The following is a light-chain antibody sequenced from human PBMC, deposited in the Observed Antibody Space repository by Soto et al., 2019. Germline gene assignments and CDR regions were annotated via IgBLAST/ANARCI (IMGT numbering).Light chain of an antibody. J-gene: IGLJ3*02. Sequence: QSVLTQPASVSGSPGQSITISCTGTSSDVGSYNLVSWYQQLPGKAPKLMIYEVSKRTSGVSNRFSGSKSGNTASLTISGLQAEDEADYYCCSYADSSTSWVFGGGTKVTVL. CDR1: SSDVGSYNL. CDR3: CSYADSSTSWV. V-gene: IGLV2-23*02. CDR2: EVS.